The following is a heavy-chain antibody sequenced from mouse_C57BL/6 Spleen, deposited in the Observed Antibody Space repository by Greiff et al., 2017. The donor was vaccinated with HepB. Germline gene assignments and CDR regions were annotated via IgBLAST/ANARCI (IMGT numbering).Heavy chain of an antibody. CDR1: GFTFSSYA. J-gene: IGHJ3*01. Sequence: EVKLMESGGGLVKPGGSLKLSCAASGFTFSSYAMSWVRQTPEKRLEWVATISDGGSYTYYPDNVKGRFTISRDNAKNNLYLQMSHLKSEDTAMYYCARALYDYDDPFAYWGQGTLVTVSA. CDR2: ISDGGSYT. D-gene: IGHD2-4*01. V-gene: IGHV5-4*03. CDR3: ARALYDYDDPFAY.